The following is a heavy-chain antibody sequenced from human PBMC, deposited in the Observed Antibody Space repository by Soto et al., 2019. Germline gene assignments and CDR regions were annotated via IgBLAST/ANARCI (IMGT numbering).Heavy chain of an antibody. CDR3: VRYCGTTKCPFYY. CDR2: IYYSGNT. CDR1: GGSISSGGSY. J-gene: IGHJ4*02. D-gene: IGHD2-2*01. V-gene: IGHV4-30-4*01. Sequence: SETLSLTCTVSGGSISSGGSYWGWIRQPPGKGLEWIGYIYYSGNTYFNPSLKSRVTLSVDTSKNQFSLNLSSVTAADTAVYYCVRYCGTTKCPFYYWAQRTLVTVSA.